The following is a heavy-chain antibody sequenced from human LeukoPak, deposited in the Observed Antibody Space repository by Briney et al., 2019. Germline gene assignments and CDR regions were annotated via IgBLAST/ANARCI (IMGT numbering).Heavy chain of an antibody. CDR3: ARESSLTGRIDY. V-gene: IGHV1-18*01. CDR2: ISAYNGNT. J-gene: IGHJ4*02. Sequence: ASVKVSCRASGYTFTSYGISWVRQARGQGLEWMGWISAYNGNTNYAQNLQGRVTMTTDTATDTAYIELRSLRSDDTAVYYCARESSLTGRIDYWGQGTLVTVSS. D-gene: IGHD7-27*01. CDR1: GYTFTSYG.